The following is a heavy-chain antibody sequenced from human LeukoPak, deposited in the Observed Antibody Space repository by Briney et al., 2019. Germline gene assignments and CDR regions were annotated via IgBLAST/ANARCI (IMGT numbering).Heavy chain of an antibody. J-gene: IGHJ4*02. Sequence: ASVKVSCKASGCTFTSYYMHWVRQAPGQGLEWMGIINPSGGSTSYAQKFQGRVTMTRDTSMSTVYMELSSLRSEDTAVYYCAREGAIVVVTHHFDYWGQGTLVTVSS. D-gene: IGHD2-21*02. CDR3: AREGAIVVVTHHFDY. V-gene: IGHV1-46*01. CDR1: GCTFTSYY. CDR2: INPSGGST.